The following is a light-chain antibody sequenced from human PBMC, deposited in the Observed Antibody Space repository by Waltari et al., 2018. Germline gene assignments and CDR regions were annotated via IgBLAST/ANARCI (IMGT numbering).Light chain of an antibody. V-gene: IGKV3-11*01. Sequence: EIVLTQSPATLSLSPGERATPPCRASQSVSSYLAWYQQKPGQAPRLLIYDASNRATGIPARFSGSGSGTDFTLTISSLEPEDFAVYYCQQRSSWPRTFGQGTEVEIK. J-gene: IGKJ1*01. CDR2: DAS. CDR3: QQRSSWPRT. CDR1: QSVSSY.